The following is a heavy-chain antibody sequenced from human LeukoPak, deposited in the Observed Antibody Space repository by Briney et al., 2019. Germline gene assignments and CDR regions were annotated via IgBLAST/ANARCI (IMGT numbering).Heavy chain of an antibody. CDR1: RYIFTGFN. Sequence: ASVKVSCKASRYIFTGFNFHWVRQAPGQGLEWMGRINADSGDTDLAQKFQGRITMTRDTSVSTTYMELPGLISDDTAIYYCARQADYLDNSGHYYVGGLNPWGRGTPVTVSS. CDR2: INADSGDT. D-gene: IGHD3-22*01. V-gene: IGHV1-2*06. CDR3: ARQADYLDNSGHYYVGGLNP. J-gene: IGHJ5*02.